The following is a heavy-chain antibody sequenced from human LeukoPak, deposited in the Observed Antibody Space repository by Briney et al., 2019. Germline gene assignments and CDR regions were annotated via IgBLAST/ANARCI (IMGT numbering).Heavy chain of an antibody. J-gene: IGHJ5*02. D-gene: IGHD3-10*01. CDR3: ATHYYGSGSYFSP. CDR2: IYYSGST. V-gene: IGHV4-39*01. CDR1: GGSISSSSYY. Sequence: SETLSLTCTVSGGSISSSSYYWGWIRQPPGKGLEWIGSIYYSGSTYYNPSLKSRVTISVDTSKNQFSLKLSSVTAADTAVCYCATHYYGSGSYFSPWGQGTLVTVSS.